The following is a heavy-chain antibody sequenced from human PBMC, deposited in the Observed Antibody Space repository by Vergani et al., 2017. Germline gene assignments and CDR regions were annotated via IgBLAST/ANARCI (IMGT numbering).Heavy chain of an antibody. D-gene: IGHD3-9*01. CDR1: GGSFSGYY. CDR2: INHSGST. CDR3: ARSHILTGRIIDY. Sequence: QVQLQQWGAGLLKPSETLSLTCAIYGGSFSGYYWSWIRQPPGKGLEWIGDINHSGSTNYNPSLKSRITLSVDTSKNQFSLKLSSVTAADTAVYYCARSHILTGRIIDYWGQGTLVTVSS. J-gene: IGHJ4*02. V-gene: IGHV4-34*01.